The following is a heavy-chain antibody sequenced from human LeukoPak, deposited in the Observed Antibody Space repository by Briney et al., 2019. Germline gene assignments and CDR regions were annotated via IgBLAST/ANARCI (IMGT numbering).Heavy chain of an antibody. CDR3: ARVGGYYGSGSFGQLDY. CDR2: IYPTGST. D-gene: IGHD3-10*01. CDR1: GGSISSFY. J-gene: IGHJ4*02. Sequence: PSETLSLTCTVSGGSISSFYWTWIRQPAGMGLEWIGRIYPTGSTNYNPSLKSRVTMSVDTSKNQFSLKLSSVTAADTAVYYCARVGGYYGSGSFGQLDYWGQGTLVTVSS. V-gene: IGHV4-4*07.